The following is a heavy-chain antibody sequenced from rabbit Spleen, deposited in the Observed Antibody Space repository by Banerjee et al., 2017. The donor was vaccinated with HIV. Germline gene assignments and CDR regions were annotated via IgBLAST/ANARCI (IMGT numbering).Heavy chain of an antibody. CDR2: IGTSSGST. V-gene: IGHV1S40*01. Sequence: QSLEESGGDLVKPGASLTLTCKASGIDFNSYYYMCWVRQAPGKGLEWIACIGTSSGSTYYTTWAKGRFTISKTSSTVDLKMTSLTAADTATYFCARSDNTGYKSASNLWGQGTLVTVS. J-gene: IGHJ4*01. CDR1: GIDFNSYYY. CDR3: ARSDNTGYKSASNL. D-gene: IGHD7-1*01.